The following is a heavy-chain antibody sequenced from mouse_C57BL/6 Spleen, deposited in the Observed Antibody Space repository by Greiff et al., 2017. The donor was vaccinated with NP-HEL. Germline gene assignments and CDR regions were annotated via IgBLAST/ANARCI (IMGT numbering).Heavy chain of an antibody. CDR1: GYSITSGYD. J-gene: IGHJ3*01. CDR3: ARGGSGYAWFAY. Sequence: ESGPGMVKPSQSLSLTCTVTGYSITSGYDWHWIRHFPGNKLEWMGYISYSGSTNYNPSLKSRISITHDTSKNHFFLKLNSVTTEDTATYYCARGGSGYAWFAYWGQGTLVTVSA. D-gene: IGHD3-2*02. CDR2: ISYSGST. V-gene: IGHV3-1*01.